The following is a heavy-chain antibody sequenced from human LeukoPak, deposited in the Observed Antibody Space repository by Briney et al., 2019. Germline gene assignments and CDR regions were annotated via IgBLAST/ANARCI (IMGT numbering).Heavy chain of an antibody. V-gene: IGHV4-4*07. CDR1: GGSVSSYF. Sequence: PSETLSLTCTVSGGSVSSYFWSWIRQPAGKGLEWIGRVSANGNTNYNPSLMSRVIMSVDTSKNQFSLKVNSVAAADTAVYYCARDRWDDISNWSGSFDFWGQGTLVTVSS. J-gene: IGHJ4*02. CDR2: VSANGNT. CDR3: ARDRWDDISNWSGSFDF. D-gene: IGHD6-13*01.